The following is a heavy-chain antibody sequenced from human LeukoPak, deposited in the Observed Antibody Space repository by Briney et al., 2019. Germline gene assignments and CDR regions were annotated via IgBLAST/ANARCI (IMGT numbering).Heavy chain of an antibody. CDR3: ANLRGLVDSDYSAIDY. V-gene: IGHV4-38-2*01. CDR1: GYSISSGYY. Sequence: PSETLSLTCAVSGYSISSGYYWGWIRQPPGKGLEWIGSIYHSGSTYYNPSLKSRVTISVDTSKNQFSLKLSSVTAADTAVYYRANLRGLVDSDYSAIDYWGQGTLVTVSS. J-gene: IGHJ4*02. D-gene: IGHD4-11*01. CDR2: IYHSGST.